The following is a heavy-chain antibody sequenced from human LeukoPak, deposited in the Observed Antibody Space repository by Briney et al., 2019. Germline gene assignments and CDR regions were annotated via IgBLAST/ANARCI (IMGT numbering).Heavy chain of an antibody. D-gene: IGHD6-19*01. J-gene: IGHJ4*02. V-gene: IGHV4-59*08. CDR3: ARTYGSGPVDY. Sequence: NPSETLSLTCTVSGGSISSYYWSWIRQPPGKGLEWIGYIYYSGSTNYNPSLKSRVTISVDTSKNQFSLKLSSVTAADTAVYYCARTYGSGPVDYWGQGTLVTVSS. CDR2: IYYSGST. CDR1: GGSISSYY.